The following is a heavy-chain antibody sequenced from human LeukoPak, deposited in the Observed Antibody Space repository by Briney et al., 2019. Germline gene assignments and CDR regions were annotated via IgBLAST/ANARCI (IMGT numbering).Heavy chain of an antibody. J-gene: IGHJ4*02. D-gene: IGHD6-13*01. Sequence: SVKVSCKASGGTFSSYAISWVRQAPGQGLEWMGGIIPIFGTANYAQKFQGRVTITADESTSTAYMELSSLRSEDTAVYYCARDHKLYSSSWYAFDYWGQGTLVTVSS. CDR1: GGTFSSYA. CDR2: IIPIFGTA. V-gene: IGHV1-69*13. CDR3: ARDHKLYSSSWYAFDY.